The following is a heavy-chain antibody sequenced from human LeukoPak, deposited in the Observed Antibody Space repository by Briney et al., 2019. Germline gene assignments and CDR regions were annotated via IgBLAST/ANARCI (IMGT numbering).Heavy chain of an antibody. J-gene: IGHJ1*01. V-gene: IGHV1-18*01. CDR3: VSATQVRGYVLH. CDR1: GYTFTSYS. D-gene: IGHD3-3*01. Sequence: ASVTVSCMASGYTFTSYSLAWVRQAPGQSLEWMGWISVNNGGTNYAQSIQDRVTLTRHTPTNTANLALRGQRSDDTDIILFVSATQVRGYVLHWGEGTLVTVSS. CDR2: ISVNNGGT.